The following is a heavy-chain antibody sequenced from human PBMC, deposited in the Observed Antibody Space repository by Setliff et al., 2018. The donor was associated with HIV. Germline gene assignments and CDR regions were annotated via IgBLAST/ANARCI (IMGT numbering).Heavy chain of an antibody. CDR3: AREGVGYNPFYYYGMDV. CDR1: GGSISSGGYY. CDR2: IYYTEIT. Sequence: SETLSLTCTVSGGSISSGGYYWSWIRQHPGKGLEWIGHIYYTEITYYNPSLRSRLTISLDTSKNQFTLKLSSVTAADTAVYFCAREGVGYNPFYYYGMDVWGQGTTVTVSS. V-gene: IGHV4-31*03. D-gene: IGHD5-12*01. J-gene: IGHJ6*02.